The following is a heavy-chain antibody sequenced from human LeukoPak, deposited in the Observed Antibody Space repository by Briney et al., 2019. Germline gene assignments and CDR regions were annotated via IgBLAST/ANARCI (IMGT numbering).Heavy chain of an antibody. V-gene: IGHV4-31*03. CDR1: GGSISSGGYY. CDR2: IYYSGST. CDR3: ARGYGSGSQRMNWFDP. Sequence: SQTLSLTCTVSGGSISSGGYYWSWIRQHPGKGLEWIGYIYYSGSTYYNPSLKSRVTISVDTSKNQFSLKLSSVTAADTAVYYCARGYGSGSQRMNWFDPWGQGTLVTVSS. D-gene: IGHD3-10*01. J-gene: IGHJ5*02.